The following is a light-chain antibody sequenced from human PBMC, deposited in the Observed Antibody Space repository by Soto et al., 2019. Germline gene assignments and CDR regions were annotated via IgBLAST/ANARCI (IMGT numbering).Light chain of an antibody. V-gene: IGLV2-8*01. CDR1: SSDVGGHNY. CDR3: SSYAGINTLV. CDR2: EVT. J-gene: IGLJ2*01. Sequence: QCALTQPPSASGSPGQSVTISCTGTSSDVGGHNYVSWYQQRPGKAPKLIIYEVTQRPSGVSDRFSGSKSGNTATLTVSGLQAEDEADYHCSSYAGINTLVFGGGTKLTVL.